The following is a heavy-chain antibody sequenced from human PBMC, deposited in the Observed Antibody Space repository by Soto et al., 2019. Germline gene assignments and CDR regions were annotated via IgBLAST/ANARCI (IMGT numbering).Heavy chain of an antibody. V-gene: IGHV3-48*01. J-gene: IGHJ4*02. CDR1: GFTFSSYS. Sequence: GGSLRLSCAASGFTFSSYSMNWVRQAPGKGLEWVSYISSSSSTIYYADSVKGRFTISRDNAKNSLYLQMNSLRAEDTAVYYCARRRAVAAFFFDHWGQGTLVTVSS. CDR3: ARRRAVAAFFFDH. CDR2: ISSSSSTI. D-gene: IGHD2-15*01.